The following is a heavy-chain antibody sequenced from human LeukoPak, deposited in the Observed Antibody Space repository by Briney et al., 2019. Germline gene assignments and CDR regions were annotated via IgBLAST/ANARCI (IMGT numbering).Heavy chain of an antibody. Sequence: PSETLSLTCTVSGYSISSGYYWGWIRQPPGKGLEWIGSIYHSGSIYYNPSLKSRVTISVDTSKNQFSLKLSSVTAADTAVYYCARKATRYYFDYWGQGTLVTVSS. D-gene: IGHD5-12*01. J-gene: IGHJ4*02. CDR2: IYHSGSI. V-gene: IGHV4-38-2*02. CDR3: ARKATRYYFDY. CDR1: GYSISSGYY.